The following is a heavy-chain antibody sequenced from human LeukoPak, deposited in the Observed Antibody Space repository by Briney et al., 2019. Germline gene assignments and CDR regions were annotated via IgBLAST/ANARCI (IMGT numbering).Heavy chain of an antibody. CDR2: INHSGST. CDR3: AALAGYCSGGSCYRGRVLKDY. Sequence: SETLSLTCAVYGGSFSGYYWNWIRQPPGKGLEWIGEINHSGSTNYNPSLKSRVTISVDTSKNQFSLKLRSVTAADTAVYYCAALAGYCSGGSCYRGRVLKDYWGQGTLVTVSS. V-gene: IGHV4-34*01. CDR1: GGSFSGYY. D-gene: IGHD2-15*01. J-gene: IGHJ4*02.